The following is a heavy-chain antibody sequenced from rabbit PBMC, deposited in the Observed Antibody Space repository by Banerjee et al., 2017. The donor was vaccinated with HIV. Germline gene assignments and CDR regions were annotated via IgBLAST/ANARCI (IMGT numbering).Heavy chain of an antibody. V-gene: IGHV1S43*01. Sequence: QEQLVESGGGLVTLGGSLKLSCKASGIDFSSYGISWVRQAPGKGLEWTGCIGTGSGIESYASWVNGRFTISKSTSLNTVDLKMASLTVADTATYFCGRETRYSNFNLWGPGTLVTVS. CDR2: IGTGSGIE. CDR3: GRETRYSNFNL. J-gene: IGHJ4*01. CDR1: GIDFSSYG. D-gene: IGHD1-1*01.